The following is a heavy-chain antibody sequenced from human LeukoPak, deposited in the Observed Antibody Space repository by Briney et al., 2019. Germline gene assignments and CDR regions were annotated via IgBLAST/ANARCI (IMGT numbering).Heavy chain of an antibody. CDR2: IYYSGST. D-gene: IGHD4-23*01. Sequence: SETLSLTCTDTSGSISSYYWIWIRQPPGKGLEWIGYIYYSGSTNYNPSLKSRVTISVDTSKNQFSLKLSSVTAADTAVYYCARGLGGSDWGQGTLVTVSS. CDR3: ARGLGGSD. J-gene: IGHJ4*02. CDR1: SGSISSYY. V-gene: IGHV4-59*01.